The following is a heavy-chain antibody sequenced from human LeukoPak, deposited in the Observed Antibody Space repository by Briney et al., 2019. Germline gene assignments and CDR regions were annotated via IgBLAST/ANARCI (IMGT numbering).Heavy chain of an antibody. CDR1: GGSISGHY. CDR3: ARFGVDYNMDV. Sequence: SETLSLTCTVSGGSISGHYWTWIRQPPGKGLEWIGQIHYSGRPDYNPSLKSRVTISVDTSKNQLSLKVTSVTGADTAVYYCARFGVDYNMDVWGQGTTVTVSS. V-gene: IGHV4-59*11. CDR2: IHYSGRP. D-gene: IGHD3-16*01. J-gene: IGHJ6*02.